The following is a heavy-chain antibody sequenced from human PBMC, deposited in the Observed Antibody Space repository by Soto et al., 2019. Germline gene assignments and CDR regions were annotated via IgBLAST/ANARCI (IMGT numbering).Heavy chain of an antibody. CDR3: ARVVSGPSNYYFDY. J-gene: IGHJ4*02. CDR2: ISSSSSYI. D-gene: IGHD3-3*01. V-gene: IGHV3-21*01. Sequence: GGSLRLSCAASGFTFSSYSMNWVRQAQGKGLEWVSSISSSSSYIYYADSVKGRFTISRDNDKNSLYLQMNSVRAEDTAVYYCARVVSGPSNYYFDYLGQGTLVNVSS. CDR1: GFTFSSYS.